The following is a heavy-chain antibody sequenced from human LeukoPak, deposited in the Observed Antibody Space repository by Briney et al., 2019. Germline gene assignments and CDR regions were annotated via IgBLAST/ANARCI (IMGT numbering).Heavy chain of an antibody. J-gene: IGHJ4*02. CDR3: ARGGSGNFYY. CDR1: GFAFRTCT. D-gene: IGHD1-26*01. V-gene: IGHV3-23*01. Sequence: GGSLRLSCAASGFAFRTCTMNWVRQAPGKGLEWVSGIGISGVTTYYADSVKGRFTISRDNSKNTLYLQMNSLRAEDTAVYYCARGGSGNFYYWGQGTLVTVSS. CDR2: IGISGVTT.